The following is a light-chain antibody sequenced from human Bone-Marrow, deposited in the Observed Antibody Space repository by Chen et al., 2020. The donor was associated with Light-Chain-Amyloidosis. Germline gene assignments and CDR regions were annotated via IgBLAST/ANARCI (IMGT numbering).Light chain of an antibody. CDR2: GAS. CDR1: RNINSN. Sequence: IVMTQSPATLSVSPGERATLSCRASRNINSNLAWYQQKPGQAPRLLIYGASTRATGTPARFSSSESGTEFTLTISSLQSEDFAVYYCQQYDNWFRTFGQGTKVEIK. CDR3: QQYDNWFRT. J-gene: IGKJ1*01. V-gene: IGKV3-15*01.